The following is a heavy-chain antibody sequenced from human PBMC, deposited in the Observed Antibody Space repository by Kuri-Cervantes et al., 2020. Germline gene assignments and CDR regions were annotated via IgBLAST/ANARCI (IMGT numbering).Heavy chain of an antibody. Sequence: GGSLRLSCAASGFTFSSYGMHWVRQAPGKGLEWVAVIWYDGSNKYYADSVKGRFTISRDNSKNTLYLQMNSLRAEGTAVYYCARGASGSYYQDYWGQGTLVTVSS. D-gene: IGHD1-26*01. CDR1: GFTFSSYG. J-gene: IGHJ4*02. CDR2: IWYDGSNK. V-gene: IGHV3-33*01. CDR3: ARGASGSYYQDY.